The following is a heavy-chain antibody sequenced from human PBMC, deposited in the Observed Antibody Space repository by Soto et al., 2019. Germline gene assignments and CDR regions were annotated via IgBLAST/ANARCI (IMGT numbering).Heavy chain of an antibody. V-gene: IGHV3-30-3*01. CDR2: ISYDGSNK. D-gene: IGHD2-15*01. CDR1: GFTFSSYA. J-gene: IGHJ6*02. CDR3: ACADMYYYYYGMDV. Sequence: QVQLVESGGGVVQPGRSLRLSCAASGFTFSSYAMHWVRQAPGKGLEWVAVISYDGSNKYYADSVKGRFTISRDNSKNTLYLQMNSLRAEDTAVYYCACADMYYYYYGMDVWGQGTTVTVSS.